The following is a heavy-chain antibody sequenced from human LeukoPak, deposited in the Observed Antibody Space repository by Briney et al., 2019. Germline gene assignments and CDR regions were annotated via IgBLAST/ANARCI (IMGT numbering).Heavy chain of an antibody. V-gene: IGHV3-7*01. CDR1: GFTFSNYW. D-gene: IGHD5-12*01. Sequence: GGSLRLSCAASGFTFSNYWMSWVRQAPGKGLEWVAHINQDGSEEHYMDSVKARFIISRDNAKNSLSLQMDSLRAEDTAVYYCVRDGGVSGYDLPDYWGQGTLVTDSS. CDR3: VRDGGVSGYDLPDY. CDR2: INQDGSEE. J-gene: IGHJ4*02.